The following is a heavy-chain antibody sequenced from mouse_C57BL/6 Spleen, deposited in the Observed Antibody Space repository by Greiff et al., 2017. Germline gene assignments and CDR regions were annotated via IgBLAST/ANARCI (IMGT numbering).Heavy chain of an antibody. CDR3: ASSLDSSGYVGKMDY. J-gene: IGHJ4*01. D-gene: IGHD3-2*02. CDR1: GYTFTDYN. V-gene: IGHV1-22*01. CDR2: INPNNGGT. Sequence: EVKLVESGPELVKPGASVKMSCKASGYTFTDYNMHWVKQSHGKSLEWIGYINPNNGGTSYNQKFKGKATLTVNKSSSTAYMELRSLTSEDSAVYYCASSLDSSGYVGKMDYWGQGTSVTVSS.